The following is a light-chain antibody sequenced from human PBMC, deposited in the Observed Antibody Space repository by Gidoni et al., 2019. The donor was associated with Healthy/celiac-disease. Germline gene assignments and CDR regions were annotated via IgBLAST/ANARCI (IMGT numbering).Light chain of an antibody. V-gene: IGKV1-39*01. CDR3: QQCYSTPLT. CDR2: AAS. CDR1: QSISSD. J-gene: IGKJ4*01. Sequence: MQMPKSPSSLSASVGDRVTMTCRASQSISSDLNWYQQKPGKAPKLLIYAASSLQSGVPSRFSGSGSGTDFTLTISSLQPEDFATYYCQQCYSTPLTFGGGTKVEIK.